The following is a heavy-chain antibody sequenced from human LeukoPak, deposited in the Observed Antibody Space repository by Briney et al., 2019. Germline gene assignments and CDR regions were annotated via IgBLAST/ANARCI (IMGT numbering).Heavy chain of an antibody. CDR3: AREFATSGPGPD. J-gene: IGHJ4*02. D-gene: IGHD3-10*01. Sequence: SETLSLTSTVSGGSISSSSYYWGWIRQPPGKGLEWIGSIYYSGTTYYNPSLKSRVTISVDTSKNQFSLKLSSVTAADTAVYYCAREFATSGPGPDWGQGTLVTVSS. CDR1: GGSISSSSYY. V-gene: IGHV4-39*07. CDR2: IYYSGTT.